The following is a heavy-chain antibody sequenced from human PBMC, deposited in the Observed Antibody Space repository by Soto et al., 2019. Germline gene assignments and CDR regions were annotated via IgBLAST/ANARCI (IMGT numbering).Heavy chain of an antibody. CDR1: GFSLSTSGVG. D-gene: IGHD3-16*01. CDR2: IYWDDDK. CDR3: ASLDRRFYFDY. V-gene: IGHV2-5*02. Sequence: QITLKESGPTLVKPTQTLTLTCTFSGFSLSTSGVGVGWIRQPPGKALEWLALIYWDDDKRYSPSLKSRLTITKDTSKNQVVLTMTNMDPVDTATYYCASLDRRFYFDYWGQGTLVTVSS. J-gene: IGHJ4*02.